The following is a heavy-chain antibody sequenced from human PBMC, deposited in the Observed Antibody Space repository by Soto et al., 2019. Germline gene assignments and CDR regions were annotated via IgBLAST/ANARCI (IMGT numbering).Heavy chain of an antibody. CDR2: IYYSGST. D-gene: IGHD1-26*01. Sequence: QLQLQESGPGLVKPSETLSLTCTVSGGSISSSSYYWGWIRQPPGKGLEWSGSIYYSGSTYYNQSLKTRVTIYVDTSNNQFSLKLSSVTAADTAVYYCARLSGSYGFIGGWFDPWGQGTLVTVSS. J-gene: IGHJ5*02. CDR3: ARLSGSYGFIGGWFDP. CDR1: GGSISSSSYY. V-gene: IGHV4-39*01.